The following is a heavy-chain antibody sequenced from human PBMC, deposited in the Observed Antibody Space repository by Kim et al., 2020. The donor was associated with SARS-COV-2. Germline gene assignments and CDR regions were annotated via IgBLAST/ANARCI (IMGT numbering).Heavy chain of an antibody. D-gene: IGHD6-19*01. Sequence: QKFQGRVTITRDTSASTAYMELSSLRSEDTAVYYCARVRFYSSGWYYFDYWGQGTLVTVSS. J-gene: IGHJ4*02. CDR3: ARVRFYSSGWYYFDY. V-gene: IGHV1-3*01.